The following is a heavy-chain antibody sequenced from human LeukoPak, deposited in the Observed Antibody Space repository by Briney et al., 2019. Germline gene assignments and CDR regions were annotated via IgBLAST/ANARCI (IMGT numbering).Heavy chain of an antibody. CDR2: ISHDGSNK. Sequence: GGSLRLSCAASGFTFSSYDMHWVRQAPGKGLEWVAVISHDGSNKYYADSVKGRFTISRDNSKNTLYLQMNSLRAEDTAVYYCAKDLFGYSDYWGQGTLVTVSS. D-gene: IGHD2-2*02. CDR1: GFTFSSYD. CDR3: AKDLFGYSDY. J-gene: IGHJ4*02. V-gene: IGHV3-30*18.